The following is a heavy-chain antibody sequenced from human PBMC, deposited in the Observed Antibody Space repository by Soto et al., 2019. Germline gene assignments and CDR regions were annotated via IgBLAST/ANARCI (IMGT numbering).Heavy chain of an antibody. Sequence: QLQLQESGPGLVKPSETLSLTCGVSGGHVSTTDYYWAWIRQPPGKGLEWIGSIYHTGTTYYNPSLRSRVTIFIDMSKNQFSLKLTSVTAADTAVYYCASPEMEAVTTDAEYFQHWGQGTLVTVSS. CDR2: IYHTGTT. CDR1: GGHVSTTDYY. CDR3: ASPEMEAVTTDAEYFQH. D-gene: IGHD4-17*01. J-gene: IGHJ1*01. V-gene: IGHV4-39*01.